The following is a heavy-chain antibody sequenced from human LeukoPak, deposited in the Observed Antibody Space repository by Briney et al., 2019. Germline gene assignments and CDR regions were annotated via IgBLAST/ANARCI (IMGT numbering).Heavy chain of an antibody. V-gene: IGHV3-53*01. CDR2: IYIGGST. CDR3: ARLGFVVPAVIFDY. Sequence: GGSLSLSCAASGFTVSSNYMSWVRQAPGQGLEWVSVIYIGGSTYYADSVKGRFTISRDISKNTLYLQMDSLRAEDTAMYYCARLGFVVPAVIFDYWGQGTLVTVSS. D-gene: IGHD2-2*02. J-gene: IGHJ4*02. CDR1: GFTVSSNY.